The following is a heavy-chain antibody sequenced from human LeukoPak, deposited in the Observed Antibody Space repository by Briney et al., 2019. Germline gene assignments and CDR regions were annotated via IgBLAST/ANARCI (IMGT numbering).Heavy chain of an antibody. D-gene: IGHD3-22*01. CDR2: IYPGDSDT. CDR3: ARGGYYYDSSGYGLTSFDY. V-gene: IGHV5-51*01. CDR1: GYSFTTYW. J-gene: IGHJ4*02. Sequence: GESLKISCKGSGYSFTTYWIGWVRQMPGKGLEWKGIIYPGDSDTRYSPSFQGQVTISADKSISTAYLQWSSLKASDTAMYYCARGGYYYDSSGYGLTSFDYWGQGTLVTVSS.